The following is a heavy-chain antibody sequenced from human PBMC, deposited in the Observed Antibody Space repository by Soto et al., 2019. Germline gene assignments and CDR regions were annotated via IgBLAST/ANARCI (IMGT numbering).Heavy chain of an antibody. J-gene: IGHJ6*02. D-gene: IGHD2-21*02. Sequence: GGSLRLSCAASGFTFSSYAMSWVRQAPGKGLEWVSAISGSGGSTYYADSVKGRFTISRDNSKNTLYLQMNSLRAEDPAVYYCAKDRCGGDCYYYYYYGMDVWGQGTTVTVSS. CDR2: ISGSGGST. CDR1: GFTFSSYA. V-gene: IGHV3-23*01. CDR3: AKDRCGGDCYYYYYYGMDV.